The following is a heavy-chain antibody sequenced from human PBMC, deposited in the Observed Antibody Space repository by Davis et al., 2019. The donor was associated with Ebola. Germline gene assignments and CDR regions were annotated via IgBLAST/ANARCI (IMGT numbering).Heavy chain of an antibody. J-gene: IGHJ4*02. CDR2: ISGKNGKT. Sequence: ASVKVSCKTSGYTFTTYGLNWLRQAPGQGLEWMGWISGKNGKTRYAQKFQGRVTMTTDRSTNTAYLELRNLRSDDTAVYYCARHRRHCPDDVCPDFDSWGQGTLVTVSS. D-gene: IGHD2-8*01. V-gene: IGHV1-18*04. CDR3: ARHRRHCPDDVCPDFDS. CDR1: GYTFTTYG.